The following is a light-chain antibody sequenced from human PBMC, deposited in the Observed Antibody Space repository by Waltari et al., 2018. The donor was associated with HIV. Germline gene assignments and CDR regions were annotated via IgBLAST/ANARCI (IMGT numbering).Light chain of an antibody. Sequence: DLVMTQSPDSLAVSPGERATIHCKSSQSVLYSSNNKNFLAWYQQKPGQPPKLLIYWASTRESGVPDRFSGSGSGTDFTLTISSLQAEDVAVYYCQQYYTTPQTFGQGTKLEIK. CDR3: QQYYTTPQT. CDR1: QSVLYSSNNKNF. CDR2: WAS. V-gene: IGKV4-1*01. J-gene: IGKJ2*01.